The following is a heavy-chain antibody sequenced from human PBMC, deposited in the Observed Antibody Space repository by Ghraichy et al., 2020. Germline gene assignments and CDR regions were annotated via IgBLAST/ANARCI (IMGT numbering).Heavy chain of an antibody. CDR3: ARGLGSSWSDY. V-gene: IGHV3-21*01. Sequence: GGSLRLSCAASGFTFSTYTMNWVRQAPGEGLEWVSSISSSSSYIYYADSVKGRFTISRDNARNSLYLQMNSLRAEDTAVYYCARGLGSSWSDYWGQGTLVTVSS. CDR1: GFTFSTYT. D-gene: IGHD6-13*01. CDR2: ISSSSSYI. J-gene: IGHJ4*02.